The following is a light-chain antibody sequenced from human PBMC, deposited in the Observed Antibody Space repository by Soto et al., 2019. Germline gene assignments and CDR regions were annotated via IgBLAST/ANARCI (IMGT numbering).Light chain of an antibody. J-gene: IGLJ1*01. Sequence: QSALTQPASVSGSPGQSISISCIGTSSDVGAFNYVSWYQHHLGKAPQLIIYDVTSRPSGVSNRFSASKSGNTASLTISGLQAEDEADYYCSSYTTRNTEVFGTGTKLTVL. CDR2: DVT. CDR1: SSDVGAFNY. V-gene: IGLV2-14*03. CDR3: SSYTTRNTEV.